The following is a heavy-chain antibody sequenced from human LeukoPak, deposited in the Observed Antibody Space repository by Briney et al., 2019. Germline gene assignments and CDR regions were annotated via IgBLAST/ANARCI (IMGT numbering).Heavy chain of an antibody. V-gene: IGHV1-2*02. Sequence: GASVKVSCKASGYPLTDHYMHWVRQAPGQGLEWMGWINPNRGGTDYAQKFQGRVTMTRDTSISTAYMELSRLRYDDTAVYYCASGYRFRNWGQGTLVTVSS. D-gene: IGHD5-18*01. J-gene: IGHJ4*02. CDR2: INPNRGGT. CDR3: ASGYRFRN. CDR1: GYPLTDHY.